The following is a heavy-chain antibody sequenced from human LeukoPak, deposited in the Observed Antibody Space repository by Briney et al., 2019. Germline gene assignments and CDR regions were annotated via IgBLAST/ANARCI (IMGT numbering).Heavy chain of an antibody. J-gene: IGHJ4*02. D-gene: IGHD3-16*02. Sequence: SETLSLTCAVYGGSFSGYYWSWIRQPPGKGLEWIGEINHSGSTNYNPSLKSRVTISVDTSKNQFSLELSSVTAADTAVYYCVREGYDYVWGSYRRLFDYWGQGTLVTVSS. V-gene: IGHV4-34*01. CDR2: INHSGST. CDR3: VREGYDYVWGSYRRLFDY. CDR1: GGSFSGYY.